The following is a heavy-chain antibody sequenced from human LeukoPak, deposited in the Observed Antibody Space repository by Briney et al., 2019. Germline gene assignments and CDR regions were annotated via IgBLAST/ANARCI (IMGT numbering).Heavy chain of an antibody. CDR3: AREDITGFDY. D-gene: IGHD3-3*01. CDR1: GFTFSSYA. Sequence: GGSLRLSCEASGFTFSSYAMHWVRQAPGKGLEWVAVISYDGSNKYYADSVKGRFTISRDNSKNTLYLQMNSLRAEDTAVYYCAREDITGFDYWGQGTLVTVSS. CDR2: ISYDGSNK. V-gene: IGHV3-30*04. J-gene: IGHJ4*02.